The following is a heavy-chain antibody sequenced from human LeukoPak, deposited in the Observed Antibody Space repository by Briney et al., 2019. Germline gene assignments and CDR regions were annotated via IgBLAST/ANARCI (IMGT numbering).Heavy chain of an antibody. J-gene: IGHJ4*02. V-gene: IGHV1-2*02. CDR3: ARASLPQYYYDSSGYYS. CDR1: GYTFTGYY. Sequence: ASVKVSCKASGYTFTGYYMHWVRQAPGQGLEWMGWINPNSGGTNYAQKFQGRVTMTRDTSISTAYMELSRLRSDDTAVYYCARASLPQYYYDSSGYYSWGQGTLVTVSS. D-gene: IGHD3-22*01. CDR2: INPNSGGT.